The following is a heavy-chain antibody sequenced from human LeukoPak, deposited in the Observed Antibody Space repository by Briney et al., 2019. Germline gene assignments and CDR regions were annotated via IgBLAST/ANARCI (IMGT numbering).Heavy chain of an antibody. V-gene: IGHV3-23*01. J-gene: IGHJ3*02. Sequence: GGSLRLSCAASGFTFSSYAMSWVRQAPGKGLEWVSAISGSGGSTYYADSVKGRFTISRDNAKNTLYLQMNSLRAEDTAVYYCARGCSGGSCHHDAFDIWGQGTMVTVSS. D-gene: IGHD2-15*01. CDR3: ARGCSGGSCHHDAFDI. CDR2: ISGSGGST. CDR1: GFTFSSYA.